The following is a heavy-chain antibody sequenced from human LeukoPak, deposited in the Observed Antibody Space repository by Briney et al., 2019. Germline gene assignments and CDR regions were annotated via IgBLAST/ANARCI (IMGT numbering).Heavy chain of an antibody. CDR3: ARESALSYYDSSGYSDAFDI. V-gene: IGHV1-8*01. CDR2: MNPNSGNT. Sequence: ASVKVSCKASGYTFATYDINWVRPATGQGLEWMGWMNPNSGNTGYAQKFQGRVTMTRNTSISTAYMELSSLRSEDTAVYYCARESALSYYDSSGYSDAFDIWGQGTMVTVSS. J-gene: IGHJ3*02. D-gene: IGHD3-22*01. CDR1: GYTFATYD.